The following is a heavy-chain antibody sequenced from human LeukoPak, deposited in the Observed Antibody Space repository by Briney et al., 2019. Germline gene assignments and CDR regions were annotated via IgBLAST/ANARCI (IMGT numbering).Heavy chain of an antibody. D-gene: IGHD1-26*01. J-gene: IGHJ4*02. V-gene: IGHV1-2*02. CDR1: GYTFTGYY. CDR2: INPNNGGT. Sequence: ASVKVSCKASGYTFTGYYMHWVRQAPGQGLEWMGWINPNNGGTNYAQKFQGRVTMTSDMSISTAYVELSSLRSDDTAVYYCLRDPSEVGALWGQGTLVTVSS. CDR3: LRDPSEVGAL.